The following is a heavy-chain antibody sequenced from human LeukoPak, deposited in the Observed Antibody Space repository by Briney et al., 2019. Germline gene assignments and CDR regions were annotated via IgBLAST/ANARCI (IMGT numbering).Heavy chain of an antibody. J-gene: IGHJ6*02. Sequence: EGSLRLSCAASGFTFSSYWMNWVRQAPGKGLVWVSRVNGDGSGTDYADSVKGRFTISRDNAKNTLYLQMNRPRAEDTAVYYCAGVLRWYYGLDVWGQGTTVTVSS. D-gene: IGHD4-23*01. V-gene: IGHV3-74*01. CDR1: GFTFSSYW. CDR2: VNGDGSGT. CDR3: AGVLRWYYGLDV.